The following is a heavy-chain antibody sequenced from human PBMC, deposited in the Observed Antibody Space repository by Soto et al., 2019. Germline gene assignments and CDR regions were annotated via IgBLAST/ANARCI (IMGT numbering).Heavy chain of an antibody. D-gene: IGHD3-3*01. CDR2: ISDSGSST. CDR1: VFAFNSYA. Sequence: VGSLRLSCASSVFAFNSYAMSCVRHSPGKWLEWVSGISDSGSSTYYEDSVKGRFTISRDNSKSTLYLQMNSLRVEDTAIYYCAKETRIMIFGALNTQDDYHYGMEVWGRGTTVSVSS. CDR3: AKETRIMIFGALNTQDDYHYGMEV. V-gene: IGHV3-23*01. J-gene: IGHJ6*01.